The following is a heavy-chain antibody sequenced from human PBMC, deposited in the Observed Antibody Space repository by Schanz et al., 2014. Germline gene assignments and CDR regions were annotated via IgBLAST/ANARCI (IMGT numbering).Heavy chain of an antibody. D-gene: IGHD6-13*01. J-gene: IGHJ4*02. Sequence: QVQLVQSGAEVKKPGASVKVSCKASGYTFTSDSMHWVRQAPGQGLEWMGMINPSGGSTTYAQKFQGRVTITRDTLASTAYMEVSSLRSEDTAVYYCARSGSSNWYFFDDWGQGTLVNVSS. CDR3: ARSGSSNWYFFDD. CDR1: GYTFTSDS. CDR2: INPSGGST. V-gene: IGHV1-46*01.